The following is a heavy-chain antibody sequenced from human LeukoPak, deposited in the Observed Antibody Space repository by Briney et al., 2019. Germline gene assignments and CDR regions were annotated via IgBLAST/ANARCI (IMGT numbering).Heavy chain of an antibody. J-gene: IGHJ3*02. CDR2: IYHTGST. V-gene: IGHV4-4*02. D-gene: IGHD4-17*01. Sequence: SGTLSLTCAVSGDSISSGDWWSWVRQPPGKGLEWIGEIYHTGSTNYNSSLKSRVTMSVDKSKNQFSLKLNSVTAADTAVYYCATYGDYIVDAFDIRGQGTMVTVSS. CDR1: GDSISSGDW. CDR3: ATYGDYIVDAFDI.